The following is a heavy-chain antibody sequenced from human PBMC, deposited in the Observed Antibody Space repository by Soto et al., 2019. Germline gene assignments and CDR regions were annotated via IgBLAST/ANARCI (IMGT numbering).Heavy chain of an antibody. Sequence: QVQLQESGPGLVKPSQTLSLTCTVSGGSISSGDYYWSWIRQHPGKGLEWIGYIYYSGSTYYNPSLKSPVTPAVDTSNIHFTLNLSSVTAADTAVYYCARWWRGRPQGFAPWGQGTLV. CDR2: IYYSGST. J-gene: IGHJ5*02. CDR3: ARWWRGRPQGFAP. CDR1: GGSISSGDYY. D-gene: IGHD2-15*01. V-gene: IGHV4-31*01.